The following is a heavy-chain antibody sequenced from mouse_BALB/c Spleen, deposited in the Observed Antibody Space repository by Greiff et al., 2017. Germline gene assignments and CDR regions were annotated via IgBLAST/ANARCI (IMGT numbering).Heavy chain of an antibody. CDR2: IRNKANGYTT. CDR3: ARDRYFDY. J-gene: IGHJ2*01. Sequence: EVKVVESGGGLVQPGGSLRLSCATSGFTFTDYYMSWVRQPPGKALEWLGFIRNKANGYTTEYSASVKGRFTISRDNSQSILYLQMNTLRAEDSATYYCARDRYFDYWGQGTTLTVSS. V-gene: IGHV7-3*02. CDR1: GFTFTDYY.